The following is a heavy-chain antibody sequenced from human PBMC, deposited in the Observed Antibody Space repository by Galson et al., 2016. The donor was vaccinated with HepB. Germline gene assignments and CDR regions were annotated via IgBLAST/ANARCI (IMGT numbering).Heavy chain of an antibody. CDR1: GFTLSNYA. D-gene: IGHD1-14*01. CDR2: ISGSGITT. Sequence: SLRLSCAASGFTLSNYAMSWVRQAPGKGLEWVSDISGSGITTYYADSVKGRFTISRDNSKKTVYLQMSSLRAEDTAVYYCARLFGGYIDYWGQGPLVTISGTGANACSIPKMKRRVDWARAVCCAADTSVCCGAGLSRGQMDLWGQGTLVTVSA. V-gene: IGHV3-23*01. CDR3: ARLFGGYIDYWGQGPLVTISGTGANACSIPKMKRRVDWARAVCCAADTSVCCGAGLSRGQMDL. J-gene: IGHJ4*02.